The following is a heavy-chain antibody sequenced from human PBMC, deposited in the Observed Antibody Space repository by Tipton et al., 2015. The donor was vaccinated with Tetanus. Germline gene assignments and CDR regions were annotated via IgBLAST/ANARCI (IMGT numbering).Heavy chain of an antibody. V-gene: IGHV4-34*01. Sequence: TLSLTCAVYGASFSDYYWSWIRQAPGKGLEWIGEINHSGNTNHNPSLKSRVTLSVDTSKNQFSLKLNSVTASDTAMYYCAGVTAQRTELYFDHWGQGALVTVSS. J-gene: IGHJ4*02. D-gene: IGHD6-13*01. CDR3: AGVTAQRTELYFDH. CDR1: GASFSDYY. CDR2: INHSGNT.